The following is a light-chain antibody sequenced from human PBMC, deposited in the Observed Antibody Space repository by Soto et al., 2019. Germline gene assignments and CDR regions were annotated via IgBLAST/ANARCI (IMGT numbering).Light chain of an antibody. J-gene: IGKJ2*01. CDR2: WAS. CDR1: RSVLSSSNNKNY. V-gene: IGKV4-1*01. Sequence: DIVMTQSPDSLAMSLGERATINCKSSRSVLSSSNNKNYLAWYQQKPGQPPKLLISWASTRESGVPDRFSGSGSGTDFTLTSSNLQAEDVAVYYCQQYYNTPRTFGQGTKLESK. CDR3: QQYYNTPRT.